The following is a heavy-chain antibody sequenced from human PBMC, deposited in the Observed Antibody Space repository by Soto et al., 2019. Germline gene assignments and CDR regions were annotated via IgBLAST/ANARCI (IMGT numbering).Heavy chain of an antibody. Sequence: SETLSLTCTVSGGSISSSSSYWGWIRQPPGKGLEWVGYIYYIGSTYYNPSLESRVTISVDTSRNQFFLKLSSVTAADTAVYYCARDDADYAFDYWGQGTLVTVSS. V-gene: IGHV4-39*07. CDR1: GGSISSSSSY. J-gene: IGHJ4*02. CDR3: ARDDADYAFDY. CDR2: IYYIGST. D-gene: IGHD4-17*01.